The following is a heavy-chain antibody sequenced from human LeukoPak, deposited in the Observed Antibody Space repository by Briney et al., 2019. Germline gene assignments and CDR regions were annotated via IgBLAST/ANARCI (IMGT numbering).Heavy chain of an antibody. Sequence: SETLSLTCTVSGVSISSYYWSWLRQPPGKGLEWIGYIYYSGSTNYNPSLKSRVTISVDTSKNQFSLKLSSVTAADTAVYYCARAENWFDPWGQGTLVTVSS. CDR1: GVSISSYY. CDR2: IYYSGST. V-gene: IGHV4-59*01. CDR3: ARAENWFDP. J-gene: IGHJ5*02.